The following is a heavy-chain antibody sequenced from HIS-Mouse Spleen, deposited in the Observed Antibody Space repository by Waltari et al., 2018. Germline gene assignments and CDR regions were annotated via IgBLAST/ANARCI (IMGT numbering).Heavy chain of an antibody. CDR2: INHSGSN. D-gene: IGHD1-26*01. CDR1: GGSFSGYY. V-gene: IGHV4-34*01. CDR3: ARGALRGSYYWGEYFQH. Sequence: QVQLQQWGAGLLKPSETLSLTCAVHGGSFSGYYWTWIRKPPGKGLEWIGEINHSGSNNYNPSLKSRVTISVDTSKNQFSLKLSSVTAADTAVYYCARGALRGSYYWGEYFQHWGQGTLVTVSS. J-gene: IGHJ1*01.